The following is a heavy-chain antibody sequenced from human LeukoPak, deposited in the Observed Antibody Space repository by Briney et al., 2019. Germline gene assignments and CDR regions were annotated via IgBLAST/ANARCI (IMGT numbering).Heavy chain of an antibody. CDR1: GFTVSSNY. CDR2: IYSGGST. CDR3: ASQRRDNNPRFGY. J-gene: IGHJ4*02. V-gene: IGHV3-53*01. D-gene: IGHD1/OR15-1a*01. Sequence: GGSLRLSCAASGFTVSSNYMSWVRQAPGMGLEWVSVIYSGGSTYYADSVKGRFTISRDNSKNTLYLQMNSLRAEDTAVYYCASQRRDNNPRFGYWGQGTLVTVSS.